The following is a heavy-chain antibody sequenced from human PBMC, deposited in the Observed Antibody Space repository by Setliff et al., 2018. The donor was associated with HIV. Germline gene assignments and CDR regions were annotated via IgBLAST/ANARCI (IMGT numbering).Heavy chain of an antibody. CDR3: ARGGGTSSPIDYHYYIDV. CDR1: GDSISSSIYY. V-gene: IGHV4-39*01. D-gene: IGHD6-6*01. Sequence: SETLSLTCTVSGDSISSSIYYWGWVRQPPGKGLEWIGGIYYTGSPFYNPSLKSRVTISVDTSNTQFSLKLSSVTAADTAVYYCARGGGTSSPIDYHYYIDVWGKGTTVTVSS. CDR2: IYYTGSP. J-gene: IGHJ6*03.